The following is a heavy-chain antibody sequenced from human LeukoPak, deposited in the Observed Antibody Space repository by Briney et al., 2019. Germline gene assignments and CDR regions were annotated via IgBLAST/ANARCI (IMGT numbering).Heavy chain of an antibody. J-gene: IGHJ4*02. D-gene: IGHD4-17*01. CDR1: GFSVSSNY. Sequence: GSLRLSCAASGFSVSSNYMSWVRQAPGKGLEWVSIIFDADDTHYADSVKGRFTISRDKSKNTLYLQMNTLRAEDTAVYYCAMHYGDYLTYFDSWGQGTLVTVSS. CDR3: AMHYGDYLTYFDS. CDR2: IFDADDT. V-gene: IGHV3-53*01.